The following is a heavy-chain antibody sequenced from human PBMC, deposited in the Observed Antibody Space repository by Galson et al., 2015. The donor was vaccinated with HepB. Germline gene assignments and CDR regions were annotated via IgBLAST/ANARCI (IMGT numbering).Heavy chain of an antibody. Sequence: TLSLTCTVSGGSISSGGYYWSWTRQHPGKGLEWIGYIYYSGSTYYNPSLKSRVTISVDTSKNQFSLKLSSVTAADTAVYYCAKEEEDYAFDIWGQGTMVTVSS. D-gene: IGHD2-15*01. J-gene: IGHJ3*02. CDR2: IYYSGST. CDR1: GGSISSGGYY. V-gene: IGHV4-31*03. CDR3: AKEEEDYAFDI.